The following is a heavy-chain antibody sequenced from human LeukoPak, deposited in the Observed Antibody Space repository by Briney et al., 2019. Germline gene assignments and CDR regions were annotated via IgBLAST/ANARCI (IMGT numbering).Heavy chain of an antibody. D-gene: IGHD2-15*01. Sequence: SETLSLTCTVSGGSISSSSYYWGWIRHPPGKGLEYIASINHSGSSYYNPSLKSRVTISVATSKNHFSLRLNSVAAADTGVYYCARGGRYQKWGEGTPVTVSS. CDR1: GGSISSSSYY. CDR3: ARGGRYQK. V-gene: IGHV4-39*02. CDR2: INHSGSS. J-gene: IGHJ4*02.